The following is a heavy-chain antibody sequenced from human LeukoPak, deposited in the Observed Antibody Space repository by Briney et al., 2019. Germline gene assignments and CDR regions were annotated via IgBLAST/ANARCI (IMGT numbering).Heavy chain of an antibody. Sequence: GGSLRLSCAASGFTFNSYAMNWVRQAPGKGLEWISYITTSIDIISYADSVKGRFTISRDNAKNSLYLQMDSLRDEDTAVYYCVRDHNYYFGYWGQGILVTVSA. CDR3: VRDHNYYFGY. CDR1: GFTFNSYA. V-gene: IGHV3-48*02. CDR2: ITTSIDII. J-gene: IGHJ4*02.